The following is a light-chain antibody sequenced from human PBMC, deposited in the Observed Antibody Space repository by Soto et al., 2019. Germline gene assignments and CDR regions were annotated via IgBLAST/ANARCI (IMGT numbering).Light chain of an antibody. Sequence: EIVLTQSPGTLSLSPGERATLSCRASQSVSRYLAWYQQKPGQAPRLLIYDASNRATGIPARFSGSGSGTESTLTLSSLHPEAVAVSFCQQHHNWTSLTFGQGTRLDIK. J-gene: IGKJ5*01. CDR3: QQHHNWTSLT. CDR1: QSVSRY. V-gene: IGKV3-11*01. CDR2: DAS.